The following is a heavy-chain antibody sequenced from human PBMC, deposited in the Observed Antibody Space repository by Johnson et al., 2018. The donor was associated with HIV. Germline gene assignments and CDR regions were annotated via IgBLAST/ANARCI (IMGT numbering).Heavy chain of an antibody. J-gene: IGHJ3*02. CDR2: IHYDGSNK. CDR1: GFTFSSYG. V-gene: IGHV3-30*02. D-gene: IGHD3-16*01. CDR3: AKGGRFDAFDI. Sequence: QVQLVESGGGVVQPGGSLRLSCAASGFTFSSYGMHWVRQAPGKGLEWVAFIHYDGSNKYYADSVKGRFTISRDNSKNTLYRQMISLRAEDTAVYYCAKGGRFDAFDIWGQGTMVTVSS.